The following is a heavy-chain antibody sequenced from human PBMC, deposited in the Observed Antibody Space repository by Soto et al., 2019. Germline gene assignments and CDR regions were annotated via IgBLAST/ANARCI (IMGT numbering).Heavy chain of an antibody. J-gene: IGHJ4*02. Sequence: QVQLVQSGAEVKKPGSSVKISCKASGGTFSNYNFNWVRQAPGQGPEWVGGIIPIFGTTNYAQKFQGRVTITADDSTSTAYLELHSLRSEDTALYYCAKWGGVITTPTFVGPFDYWGQGTLVIVSA. V-gene: IGHV1-69*01. CDR2: IIPIFGTT. CDR3: AKWGGVITTPTFVGPFDY. D-gene: IGHD1-1*01. CDR1: GGTFSNYN.